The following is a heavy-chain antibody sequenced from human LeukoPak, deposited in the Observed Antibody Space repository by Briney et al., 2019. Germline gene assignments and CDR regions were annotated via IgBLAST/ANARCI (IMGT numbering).Heavy chain of an antibody. V-gene: IGHV3-49*03. Sequence: GGSLRLSCTASGFTFGDYAMSWFRQAPGKGPEWVGFIRSNTYGGTTEYAASVRGRFTISRDDSKSIAYLQMDSLKTEDTAVYYCTQVGGTSWFVGLDYWGQGTLVTVSS. D-gene: IGHD6-13*01. CDR3: TQVGGTSWFVGLDY. CDR2: IRSNTYGGTT. CDR1: GFTFGDYA. J-gene: IGHJ4*02.